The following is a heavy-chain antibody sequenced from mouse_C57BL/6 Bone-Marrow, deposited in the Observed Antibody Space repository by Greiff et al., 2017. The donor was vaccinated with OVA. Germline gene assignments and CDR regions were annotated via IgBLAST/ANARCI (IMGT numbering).Heavy chain of an antibody. CDR1: GFNIKNTY. CDR2: IDPANGNT. Sequence: EVQLQESVAELVRPGASVKLSCTASGFNIKNTYMPWVKQRPEQGLEWIGRIDPANGNTKYAPKFQGKATITADTSSNTAYLQLSSLTSEDTAIYYCARGYYGSADYWGQGTTLTVSS. D-gene: IGHD1-1*01. V-gene: IGHV14-3*01. CDR3: ARGYYGSADY. J-gene: IGHJ2*01.